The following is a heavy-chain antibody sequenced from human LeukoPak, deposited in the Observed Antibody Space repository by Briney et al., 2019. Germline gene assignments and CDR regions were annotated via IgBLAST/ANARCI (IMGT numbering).Heavy chain of an antibody. Sequence: GVSLRLSCEASGFSFSSRGMSWGLEVPGPGLESLAASSGPGRSTYYADSVQGRFTISRDNSRNTLYLQMDSLRAEDTAFYYCARDAYTYGRDFYYHYMDVWGKGTTVTVSS. CDR3: ARDAYTYGRDFYYHYMDV. D-gene: IGHD5-18*01. J-gene: IGHJ6*03. CDR2: SSGPGRST. V-gene: IGHV3-23*01. CDR1: GFSFSSRG.